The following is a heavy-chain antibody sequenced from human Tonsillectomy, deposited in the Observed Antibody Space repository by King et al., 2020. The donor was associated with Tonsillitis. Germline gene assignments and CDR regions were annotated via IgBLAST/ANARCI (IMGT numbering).Heavy chain of an antibody. V-gene: IGHV3-15*01. J-gene: IGHJ5*02. CDR2: IKSKTDGGTT. Sequence: EVQLVESGGGFVKPGGSLRLSCAASGFTFSNAWMSWVRQAPGKGLEWVGRIKSKTDGGTTDYAAPVKGRFTISRDDSKNTLYLQMNSLKTEDTAVYYCTTDIRAVLITMVRGVISWGQGTLVTVSS. CDR3: TTDIRAVLITMVRGVIS. D-gene: IGHD3-10*01. CDR1: GFTFSNAW.